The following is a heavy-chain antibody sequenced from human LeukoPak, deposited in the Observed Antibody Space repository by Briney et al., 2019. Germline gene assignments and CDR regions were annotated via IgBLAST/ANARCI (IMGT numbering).Heavy chain of an antibody. J-gene: IGHJ3*02. D-gene: IGHD5-12*01. Sequence: PSETLSLTCTVSGGSISSHYWSWIRQPPGKGLEWIGYIYYSGSTNYNPSLKSRVTISVDTSKNQFSLKLSPVTAADTAVYYCASTPSGYDLGGAFDIWGQGTMVTVSS. CDR2: IYYSGST. CDR1: GGSISSHY. CDR3: ASTPSGYDLGGAFDI. V-gene: IGHV4-59*11.